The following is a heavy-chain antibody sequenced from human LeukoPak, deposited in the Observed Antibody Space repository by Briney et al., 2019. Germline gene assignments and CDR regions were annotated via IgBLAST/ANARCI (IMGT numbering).Heavy chain of an antibody. J-gene: IGHJ3*02. Sequence: PGGSLRLSCAASGFTVSSNYMSWVRQAPGKGLEWVSAISGSGGSTYYADSVKGRFTISRDNSKNTLYLQMNSLRAEDTAVYYCAKDHPYSGSYQHPPRADAFDIWGQGTMVTVSS. D-gene: IGHD1-26*01. CDR2: ISGSGGST. V-gene: IGHV3-23*01. CDR1: GFTVSSNY. CDR3: AKDHPYSGSYQHPPRADAFDI.